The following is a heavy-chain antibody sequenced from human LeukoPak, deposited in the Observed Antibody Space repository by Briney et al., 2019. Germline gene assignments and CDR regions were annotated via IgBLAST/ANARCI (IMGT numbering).Heavy chain of an antibody. Sequence: SETLSLTCTVSGGSISSSSYYWGWIRQPPGKGLEWIGSIYYSGSTYYNPSLKSRVPISVDTSKNQFSLKLSSVTAADTAVYYCAREARHYYENPKNDYWGQGTLVTVSS. CDR1: GGSISSSSYY. V-gene: IGHV4-39*02. J-gene: IGHJ4*02. CDR2: IYYSGST. D-gene: IGHD3-22*01. CDR3: AREARHYYENPKNDY.